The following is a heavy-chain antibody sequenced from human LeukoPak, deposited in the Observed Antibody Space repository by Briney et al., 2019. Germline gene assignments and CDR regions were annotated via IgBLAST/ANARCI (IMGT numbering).Heavy chain of an antibody. V-gene: IGHV4-59*13. D-gene: IGHD5-18*01. CDR2: MYYGGSP. CDR3: VTGRYGYGWYDH. J-gene: IGHJ5*02. Sequence: PSETLSLTCTVSGGSISSFYWSWIRQPPGKGLEWIGYMYYGGSPNYNPSLKSRDNTSLDTSKKQFSLKLNSVTTADTAVCYCVTGRYGYGWYDHWGQGILVIVSS. CDR1: GGSISSFY.